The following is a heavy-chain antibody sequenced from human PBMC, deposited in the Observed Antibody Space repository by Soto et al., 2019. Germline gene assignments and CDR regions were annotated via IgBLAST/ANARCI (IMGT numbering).Heavy chain of an antibody. CDR3: ARAGYYDSRGPYAFDI. D-gene: IGHD3-22*01. Sequence: QVQLQESGPGLVKPSQTLSLTCTVSGGPISSGDYYWSWIRQPPGKGLEWIGYIYYSGSTYYNPSLKSRVTISVDTSKNQFSLKLSSVTAADTAVYYCARAGYYDSRGPYAFDIWGQGTMVTVSS. V-gene: IGHV4-30-4*01. J-gene: IGHJ3*02. CDR2: IYYSGST. CDR1: GGPISSGDYY.